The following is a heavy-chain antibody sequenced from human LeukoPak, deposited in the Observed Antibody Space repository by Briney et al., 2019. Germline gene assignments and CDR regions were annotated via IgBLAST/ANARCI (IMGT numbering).Heavy chain of an antibody. V-gene: IGHV4-59*08. D-gene: IGHD3-22*01. CDR1: GGSISSYY. CDR3: ARLSYDSSLGAFDI. J-gene: IGHJ3*02. CDR2: IYYSGST. Sequence: SETLSLTCIVSGGSISSYYWSWIRQPPGKGLEWIGYIYYSGSTNYNPSLKSRVTISVDTSKNQFSLKLSSVTAADTAVYYCARLSYDSSLGAFDIWGQGTMVTVSS.